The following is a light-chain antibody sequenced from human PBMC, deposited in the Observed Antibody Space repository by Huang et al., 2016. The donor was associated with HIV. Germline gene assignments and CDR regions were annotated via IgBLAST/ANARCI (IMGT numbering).Light chain of an antibody. J-gene: IGKJ4*01. CDR1: QTISYNKNY. Sequence: DIVMTQSPDSLAVSLGERATINCKSSQTISYNKNYLAWYQQKPRQSPKLLIYWASTRESGVPDRFGGSGSGTDFTLTISSLQAEDVAVYYCQQYYSKPLTFGGGTKVEIK. CDR3: QQYYSKPLT. CDR2: WAS. V-gene: IGKV4-1*01.